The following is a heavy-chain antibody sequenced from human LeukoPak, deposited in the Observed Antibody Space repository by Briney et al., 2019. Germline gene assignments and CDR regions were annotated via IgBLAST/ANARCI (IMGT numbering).Heavy chain of an antibody. CDR2: IYYSGST. CDR3: AREGLLSSGYYFDY. V-gene: IGHV4-59*01. CDR1: GGSISSYY. J-gene: IGHJ4*02. Sequence: PSETLSLTCTVSGGSISSYYWSWIRQPPGKGLEWIGYIYYSGSTNYNPSLKSRVTISVDTSKNQFSLKLSSVTAADTAVYCCAREGLLSSGYYFDYWGRGTLVTVSS. D-gene: IGHD2-2*01.